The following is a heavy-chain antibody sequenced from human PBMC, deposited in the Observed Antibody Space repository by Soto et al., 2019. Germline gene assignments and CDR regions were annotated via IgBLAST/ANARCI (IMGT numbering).Heavy chain of an antibody. J-gene: IGHJ6*02. D-gene: IGHD6-6*01. V-gene: IGHV3-43*01. CDR3: AKHIAYSSSSGRMDV. CDR1: GFTFDDYT. Sequence: GGSLRLSCAASGFTFDDYTMHWVRQAPGKGLEWVSLISWNGGSTYYADSVKGRFTISRDNSKNSLYLQMNSLRTEDTALYYCAKHIAYSSSSGRMDVWGQGTTVTV. CDR2: ISWNGGST.